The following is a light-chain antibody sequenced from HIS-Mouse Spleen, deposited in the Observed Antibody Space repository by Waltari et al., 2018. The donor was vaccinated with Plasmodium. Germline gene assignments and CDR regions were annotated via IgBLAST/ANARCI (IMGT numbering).Light chain of an antibody. J-gene: IGLJ3*02. CDR3: YSTDSSCNHRV. CDR1: ALPKKY. CDR2: EDS. V-gene: IGLV3-10*01. Sequence: SYELTQPPSVSVSPGQTARITCSGDALPKKYAYWYQQKSGKAPVLVIYEDSKRPAGIPDRFSGSSLGTMATLTISGAHVEDEADYYCYSTDSSCNHRVFGGGTKLTVL.